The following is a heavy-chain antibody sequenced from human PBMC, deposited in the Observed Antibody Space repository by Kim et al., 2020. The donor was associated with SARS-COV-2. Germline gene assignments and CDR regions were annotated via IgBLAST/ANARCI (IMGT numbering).Heavy chain of an antibody. V-gene: IGHV3-21*01. D-gene: IGHD6-13*01. CDR1: GFTFSTYS. Sequence: GGSLRLSCAASGFTFSTYSMNWVRQAPGKGLEWLSSISSSSSYIYYADSVKGRFTISRDNAKNSLYLQMNSLRAEDTAVYYCARWGAPTGTYHYYVMDVWGQGTTVTVSS. CDR2: ISSSSSYI. CDR3: ARWGAPTGTYHYYVMDV. J-gene: IGHJ6*02.